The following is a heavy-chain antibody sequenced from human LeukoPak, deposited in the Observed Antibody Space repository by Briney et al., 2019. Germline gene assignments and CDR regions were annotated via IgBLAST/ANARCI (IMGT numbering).Heavy chain of an antibody. CDR3: ARKDNLFDP. Sequence: SETLSLTCTVSVGSISSSSYYWGWIRQPPGKGLEWIGSIYYSGSTYYNPSLKSRVTISVDTSKNQFSLKLSSVTAADTAVYYCARKDNLFDPWGQGTLVTVSS. V-gene: IGHV4-39*07. J-gene: IGHJ5*02. D-gene: IGHD2-15*01. CDR2: IYYSGST. CDR1: VGSISSSSYY.